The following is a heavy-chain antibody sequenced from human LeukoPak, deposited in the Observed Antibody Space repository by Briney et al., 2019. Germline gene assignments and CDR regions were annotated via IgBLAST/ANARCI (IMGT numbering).Heavy chain of an antibody. Sequence: ASVKVSCKASGYTFTGYYMHWVRQAPGQGLEWMGWINPNSGGTNYAQKFQGRVTMTRDTSISTAYMELSRLRSDDTAVYYCARWPDYYDSSGYCGAAFDIWGQGTMVTVSS. CDR1: GYTFTGYY. V-gene: IGHV1-2*02. J-gene: IGHJ3*02. CDR2: INPNSGGT. CDR3: ARWPDYYDSSGYCGAAFDI. D-gene: IGHD3-22*01.